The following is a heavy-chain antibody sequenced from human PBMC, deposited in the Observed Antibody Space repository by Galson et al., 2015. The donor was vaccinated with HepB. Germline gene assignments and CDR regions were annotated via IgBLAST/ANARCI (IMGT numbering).Heavy chain of an antibody. CDR2: IGTPGDT. Sequence: SLRLSCAASGFTFSTFDMHWVRQATGKGLEWVSAIGTPGDTYYPDSVKGRFTISRDNAKNSLYLQMNSLRAGDTAVYYCARANKASSGEIDHWGQGTLVTVSS. CDR3: ARANKASSGEIDH. J-gene: IGHJ4*02. D-gene: IGHD3-10*01. V-gene: IGHV3-13*04. CDR1: GFTFSTFD.